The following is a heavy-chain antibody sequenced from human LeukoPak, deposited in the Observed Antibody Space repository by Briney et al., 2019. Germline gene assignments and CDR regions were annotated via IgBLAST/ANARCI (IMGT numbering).Heavy chain of an antibody. J-gene: IGHJ4*02. D-gene: IGHD4-17*01. Sequence: GGSLRLSCAASGFTFSGSAMHWVRQASGKGLEWVGRIRSKANSYATAYAASVKGRFTISRDDSKNTAYLQMNSLKTEDTAVYYCTYGDYFEFDYWGQGTLVTVSS. CDR1: GFTFSGSA. CDR3: TYGDYFEFDY. CDR2: IRSKANSYAT. V-gene: IGHV3-73*01.